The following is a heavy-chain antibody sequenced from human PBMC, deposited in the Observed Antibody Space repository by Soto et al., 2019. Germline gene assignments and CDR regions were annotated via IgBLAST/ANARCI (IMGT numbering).Heavy chain of an antibody. CDR3: ASGPIGDYTDGFDY. CDR2: IYHSGST. V-gene: IGHV4-30-2*01. J-gene: IGHJ4*02. D-gene: IGHD4-17*01. Sequence: SETLSLTCAVSGGSISSGGYSWCWIRQPPGKGLEWIGYIYHSGSTYYNPSLKSRVTISVDRSKNQFSLKLSSVTAADTAVYYCASGPIGDYTDGFDYWGQGTLVTVSS. CDR1: GGSISSGGYS.